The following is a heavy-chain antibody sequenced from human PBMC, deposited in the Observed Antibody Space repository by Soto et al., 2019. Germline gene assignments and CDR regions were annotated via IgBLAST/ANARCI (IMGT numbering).Heavy chain of an antibody. CDR2: VYYTGST. Sequence: SETLSLTCTVSGASIRSTDYYWSWIRQAPGKGLEWIGYVYYTGSTYYNPSLMSRLTISVDTSKNQFSLKLTSVTAAETAVYYCVRTAREGAVAPHWFDRWGQGTQVTVYS. D-gene: IGHD2-21*02. CDR1: GASIRSTDYY. V-gene: IGHV4-30-4*01. J-gene: IGHJ5*02. CDR3: VRTAREGAVAPHWFDR.